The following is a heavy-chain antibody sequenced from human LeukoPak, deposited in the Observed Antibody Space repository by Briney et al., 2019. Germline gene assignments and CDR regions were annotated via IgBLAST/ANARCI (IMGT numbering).Heavy chain of an antibody. V-gene: IGHV3-23*01. CDR3: ARDMKDFWSGSFDY. J-gene: IGHJ4*02. Sequence: GGSLRLSCAASGFTFSSYAMSWVRQAPGKGLGWVSAISGSGGSTYYADSVKGRFTISRDNSKNTLYLQMNSLRAEDTAVYYCARDMKDFWSGSFDYWGQGTLVTVSS. D-gene: IGHD3-3*01. CDR1: GFTFSSYA. CDR2: ISGSGGST.